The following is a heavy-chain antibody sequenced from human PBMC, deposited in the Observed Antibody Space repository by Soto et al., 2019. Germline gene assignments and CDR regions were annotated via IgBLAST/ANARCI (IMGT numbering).Heavy chain of an antibody. CDR3: AKDRRAGGNSAFYFDF. CDR1: GXKFSNYA. V-gene: IGHV3-23*01. Sequence: GSLRLSCAASGXKFSNYAMSWVRQAPGKGLEWVSLISATGGGTYYADSVKGRFTISRDNSHNTLYLQVHSLTAEDTAVYYCAKDRRAGGNSAFYFDFWGQVAQVTVS. J-gene: IGHJ4*02. D-gene: IGHD3-16*01. CDR2: ISATGGGT.